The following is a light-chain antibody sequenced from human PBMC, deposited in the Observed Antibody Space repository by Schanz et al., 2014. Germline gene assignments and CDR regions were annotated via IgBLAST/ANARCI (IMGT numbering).Light chain of an antibody. Sequence: EIVMTQSPATLSVSPGERATLSCRASQSVSSNLAWYQQKPGQAPRLLIYGASTRATGIPDRFSGSGSGTDFTLTISRLEPEDFAVYYCQQFINLPWTFGQGTRVEIK. CDR1: QSVSSN. CDR3: QQFINLPWT. J-gene: IGKJ1*01. CDR2: GAS. V-gene: IGKV3D-15*02.